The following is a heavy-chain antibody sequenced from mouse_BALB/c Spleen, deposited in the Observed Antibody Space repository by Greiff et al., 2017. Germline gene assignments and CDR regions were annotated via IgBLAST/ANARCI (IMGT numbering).Heavy chain of an antibody. Sequence: QVQLQQPGAELVKPGASVKLSCKASGYTFTSYWMHWVKQRPGQGLEWIGEINPSNGRTNYNEKFKSKATLTVDKSSSTAYMQLSSLTSEDSAVYYCARTGTEGYFDVWGAGTTVTVSS. CDR1: GYTFTSYW. V-gene: IGHV1S81*02. D-gene: IGHD4-1*01. CDR3: ARTGTEGYFDV. CDR2: INPSNGRT. J-gene: IGHJ1*01.